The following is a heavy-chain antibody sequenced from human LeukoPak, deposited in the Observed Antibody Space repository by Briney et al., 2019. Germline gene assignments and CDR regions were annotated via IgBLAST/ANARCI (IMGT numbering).Heavy chain of an antibody. CDR3: AKVGHGYSSIPLLDY. CDR1: GFTFSSYA. D-gene: IGHD6-13*01. Sequence: GGSLRLSCAASGFTFSSYAMSWVRQAPGKGLEWVSAISGSGGSTYYADSVKGRFTISRDNSKNTLCLQMNSLRAEDTAVYYCAKVGHGYSSIPLLDYWGQGTLVTVSS. CDR2: ISGSGGST. J-gene: IGHJ4*02. V-gene: IGHV3-23*01.